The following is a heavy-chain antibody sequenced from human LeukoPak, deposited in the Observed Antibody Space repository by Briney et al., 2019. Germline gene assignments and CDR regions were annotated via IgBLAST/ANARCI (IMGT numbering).Heavy chain of an antibody. D-gene: IGHD5-12*01. J-gene: IGHJ4*02. CDR1: GFTFSSYA. CDR2: ISGSGGST. V-gene: IGHV3-23*01. CDR3: ARDLFPGYSIGYHYGY. Sequence: PGGSLRLSCAASGFTFSSYAMSWVRQAPGKGLEWVSAISGSGGSTYYADSVKGRFTISRDNSKNTVFLRMNSLRAEDTAVYYCARDLFPGYSIGYHYGYWGQGTRVTVSS.